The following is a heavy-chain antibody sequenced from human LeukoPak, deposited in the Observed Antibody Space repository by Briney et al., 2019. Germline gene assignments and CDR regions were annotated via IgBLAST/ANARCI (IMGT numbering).Heavy chain of an antibody. V-gene: IGHV1-69*02. Sequence: SVKVSCKASGGTFSSYTISWVRQAPGQGLEWMGRIIPILGIANYAQKFQGRVTITADKSTSTAYMELSSLRSEDTAVYYCVLVSGSYNHFDYWGQGTLVTVSP. CDR3: VLVSGSYNHFDY. CDR2: IIPILGIA. J-gene: IGHJ4*02. D-gene: IGHD1-26*01. CDR1: GGTFSSYT.